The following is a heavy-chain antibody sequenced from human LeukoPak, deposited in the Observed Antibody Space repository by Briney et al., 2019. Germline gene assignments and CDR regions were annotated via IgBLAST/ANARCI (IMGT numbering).Heavy chain of an antibody. D-gene: IGHD3-10*01. CDR2: ISYYGSNK. Sequence: PGGSLTLSCPATGFTFSSYAIHWVRPAPAKGLEWVVVISYYGSNKYYADSVKGRFTIARDNSKNTLYLQMNSLRAEDTAVYYGARGLIWFGEPTYYYYGMDVWGQGTTVTVSS. CDR3: ARGLIWFGEPTYYYYGMDV. CDR1: GFTFSSYA. J-gene: IGHJ6*02. V-gene: IGHV3-30*04.